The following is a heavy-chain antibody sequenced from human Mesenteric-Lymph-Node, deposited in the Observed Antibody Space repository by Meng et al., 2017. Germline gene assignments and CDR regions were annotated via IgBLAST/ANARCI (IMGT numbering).Heavy chain of an antibody. CDR2: ISSNGSTI. CDR3: ARDLTDATNVYYYYGMDV. Sequence: GESLKTSCAASGFTFSDYYMSWIRQAPGKGLEWVSYISSNGSTIYYADSVKGRFTISRDNAKNSLYLQMNSLRAEDTAVYYCARDLTDATNVYYYYGMDVWGQGTTVTVSS. J-gene: IGHJ6*02. D-gene: IGHD5-24*01. CDR1: GFTFSDYY. V-gene: IGHV3-11*04.